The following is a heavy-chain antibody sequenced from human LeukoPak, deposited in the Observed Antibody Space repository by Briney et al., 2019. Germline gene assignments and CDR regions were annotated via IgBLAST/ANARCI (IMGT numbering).Heavy chain of an antibody. V-gene: IGHV4-34*01. CDR2: INHSGST. CDR3: ARGLRTYSSGWYQNWFDP. CDR1: GGSFSGYY. J-gene: IGHJ5*02. Sequence: SETLSPTCAVYGGSFSGYYWSWIRQPPGKGLEWIGEINHSGSTNYNPSLKSRVTISVDTSKNQFSLKLSSVTAADTAVYYCARGLRTYSSGWYQNWFDPWGQGTLVTVSS. D-gene: IGHD6-19*01.